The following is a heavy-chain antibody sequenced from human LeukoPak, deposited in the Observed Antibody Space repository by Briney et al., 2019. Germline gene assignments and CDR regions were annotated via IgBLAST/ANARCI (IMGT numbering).Heavy chain of an antibody. CDR2: ISWDGGST. D-gene: IGHD3-22*01. J-gene: IGHJ4*02. V-gene: IGHV3-43D*03. CDR1: GFTFDGYA. Sequence: PGGSLRLSCAASGFTFDGYAMHWVRQAPGKGLEWVSLISWDGGSTYYADSVKGRFTISRDNSKNSLYLQMNSLRAEDTALYYCAKDNYYDSSVWGQGTLVTVSS. CDR3: AKDNYYDSSV.